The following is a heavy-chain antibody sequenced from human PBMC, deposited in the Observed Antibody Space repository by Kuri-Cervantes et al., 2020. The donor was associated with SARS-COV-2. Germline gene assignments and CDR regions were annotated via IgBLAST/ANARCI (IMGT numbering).Heavy chain of an antibody. J-gene: IGHJ4*02. V-gene: IGHV3-64*02. Sequence: GESLKISCAASGFTFSSYAMNWVRQAPGKGLEYVSTISGNGGSIFYADSVKGRFIISRDNAKNSLYLQMNSLRAEDTAVYYCAVPKGNDYYGSGSYDYWGQGTLVTVSS. CDR2: ISGNGGSI. D-gene: IGHD3-10*01. CDR3: AVPKGNDYYGSGSYDY. CDR1: GFTFSSYA.